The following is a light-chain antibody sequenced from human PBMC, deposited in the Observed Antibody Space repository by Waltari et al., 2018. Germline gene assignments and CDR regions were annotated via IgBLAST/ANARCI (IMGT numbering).Light chain of an antibody. CDR3: GSYTSSDTWI. J-gene: IGLJ2*01. CDR2: DVS. CDR1: SDDVGGYDY. V-gene: IGLV2-14*03. Sequence: QSALTQPASVSGSPGQSHTISCTGTSDDVGGYDYVSWYQHNPGKAPKLIIYDVSDRPSGVSNRFSGSRSANTASLAISGLQAEDEAHYYCGSYTSSDTWIFGGGTKLTVL.